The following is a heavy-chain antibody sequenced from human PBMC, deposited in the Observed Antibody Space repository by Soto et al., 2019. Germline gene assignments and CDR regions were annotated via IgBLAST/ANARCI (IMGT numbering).Heavy chain of an antibody. V-gene: IGHV1-46*03. D-gene: IGHD3-10*01. Sequence: QVHLVQSGAEVRMPGASVKVSCKASGYTFTDYFMHWVRQAPGQGLEWMGIINPRSGDTGNAQKFQSRVIITTETSTSTVYMLLSGLTSQDTAMYYSARRDCYNGYCFSNWFDPWGQGTLVTVSS. CDR3: ARRDCYNGYCFSNWFDP. CDR1: GYTFTDYF. CDR2: INPRSGDT. J-gene: IGHJ5*02.